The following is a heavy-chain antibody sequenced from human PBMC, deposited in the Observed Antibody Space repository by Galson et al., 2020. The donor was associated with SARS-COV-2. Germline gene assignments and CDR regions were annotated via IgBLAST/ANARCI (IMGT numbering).Heavy chain of an antibody. CDR1: GYTFNYYG. J-gene: IGHJ6*02. Sequence: ASVKVSCKASGYTFNYYGISWVRQAPGQGLEWTGWISAYNGDRRYAQKFQGRVSMTTDTTTSTAYMELRSLRSDDTAVYYCARDWRWFREVNHYGLDVWGQGTTVTVSS. D-gene: IGHD3-10*01. V-gene: IGHV1-18*01. CDR3: ARDWRWFREVNHYGLDV. CDR2: ISAYNGDR.